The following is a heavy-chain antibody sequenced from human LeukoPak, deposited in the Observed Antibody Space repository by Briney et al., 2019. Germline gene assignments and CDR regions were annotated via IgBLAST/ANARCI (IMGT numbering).Heavy chain of an antibody. Sequence: GGSLRLSCAASGFTFSSYAMSWVRQAPGKGLEWVSAISGSGGSTYYADSVKGRFTISRDNSKNTLYLQMNSLRAEDTAVYYCAKDFFYGSGSYCIIGYFDYWGQGTLVTVSS. CDR3: AKDFFYGSGSYCIIGYFDY. V-gene: IGHV3-23*01. D-gene: IGHD3-10*01. J-gene: IGHJ4*02. CDR1: GFTFSSYA. CDR2: ISGSGGST.